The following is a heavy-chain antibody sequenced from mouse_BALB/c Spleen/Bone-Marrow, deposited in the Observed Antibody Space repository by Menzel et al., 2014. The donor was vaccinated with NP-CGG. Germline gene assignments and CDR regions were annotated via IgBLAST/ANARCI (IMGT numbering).Heavy chain of an antibody. CDR1: GFNIKDTY. CDR2: IDPANGNT. J-gene: IGHJ3*01. V-gene: IGHV14-3*02. CDR3: APYYYGSSSFAY. D-gene: IGHD1-1*01. Sequence: EVKLQESGAELVKPGASVKLSCTASGFNIKDTYMHWVKQRPEQGLEWIGRIDPANGNTRYDPKFQGKATITADTSSNTAYLQLSSLTSEDTAVNYCAPYYYGSSSFAYWGQGTLVTVSA.